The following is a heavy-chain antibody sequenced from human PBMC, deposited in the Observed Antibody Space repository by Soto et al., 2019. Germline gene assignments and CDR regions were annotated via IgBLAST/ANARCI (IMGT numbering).Heavy chain of an antibody. V-gene: IGHV1-18*04. J-gene: IGHJ6*02. CDR1: GYTFTSYG. CDR2: ISAYNGNT. Sequence: QVQLVQSGAEVKKPGASVKVSCKASGYTFTSYGISWVRQAPGQGLEWMGWISAYNGNTNYAQKLQGRVTMTTDTSTSTAYMELRSLRSDDTAVYYCARESHDILTGLQLYYCGMDVWGQGTTVTVSS. D-gene: IGHD3-9*01. CDR3: ARESHDILTGLQLYYCGMDV.